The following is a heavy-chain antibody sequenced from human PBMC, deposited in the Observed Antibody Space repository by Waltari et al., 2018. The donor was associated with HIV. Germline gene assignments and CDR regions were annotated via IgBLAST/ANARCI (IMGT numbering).Heavy chain of an antibody. D-gene: IGHD2-15*01. CDR3: AKDSGHCSLSGCYSCFDR. Sequence: QVQLVQSGSEVKRPGASVRLSCEGAGYSFSDHGINWVRQAPGQGLVWMVWFRTFNENTNYAEKFQDTFIMTTDTSTKTAYMELRNLRSDDTAVYYFAKDSGHCSLSGCYSCFDRWSQGTLVTVSS. CDR1: GYSFSDHG. J-gene: IGHJ4*02. V-gene: IGHV1-18*01. CDR2: FRTFNENT.